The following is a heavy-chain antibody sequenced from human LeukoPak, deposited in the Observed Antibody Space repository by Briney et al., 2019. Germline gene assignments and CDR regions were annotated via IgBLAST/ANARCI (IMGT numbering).Heavy chain of an antibody. J-gene: IGHJ4*02. CDR3: ARDVTMKY. CDR1: GYSISSGYY. Sequence: PSETLSLTYAVSGYSISSGYYWGWIRQPPGKGLEWIGSFYRSGDTYYNPSLKSRVTMSVDTSKNQFSLKLSSVTAADTAVYYCARDVTMKYWGQGTLVTVSS. D-gene: IGHD4/OR15-4a*01. CDR2: FYRSGDT. V-gene: IGHV4-38-2*02.